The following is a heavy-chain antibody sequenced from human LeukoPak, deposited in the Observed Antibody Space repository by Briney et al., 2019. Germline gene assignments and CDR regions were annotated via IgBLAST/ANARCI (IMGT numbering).Heavy chain of an antibody. CDR3: ARLSHYDILTGPPSPTTRGFDY. V-gene: IGHV4-34*01. D-gene: IGHD3-9*01. CDR2: INHSGST. CDR1: GGSFSGYY. Sequence: SETLSLTCAVYGGSFSGYYWSWIRQPPGKGLEWIGEINHSGSTNYNPSLKSRVTISVDTSKNQFSLKLSSVTAADTAVYYCARLSHYDILTGPPSPTTRGFDYWGQGTLVTVSS. J-gene: IGHJ4*02.